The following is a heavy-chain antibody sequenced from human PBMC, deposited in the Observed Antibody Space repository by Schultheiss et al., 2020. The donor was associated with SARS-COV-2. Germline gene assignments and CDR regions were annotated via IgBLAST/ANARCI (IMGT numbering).Heavy chain of an antibody. Sequence: GGSLRLSCTASGFTFGDYAMSWFRQAPGKGLEWVSAISGSGGSTYYADSVKGRFTISRDNSKNTLYLQMNSLRAEDTAVYYCVKGIVATIGNWFDPWGQGTLVTVSS. CDR2: ISGSGGST. V-gene: IGHV3-23*01. CDR1: GFTFGDYA. D-gene: IGHD5-12*01. CDR3: VKGIVATIGNWFDP. J-gene: IGHJ5*02.